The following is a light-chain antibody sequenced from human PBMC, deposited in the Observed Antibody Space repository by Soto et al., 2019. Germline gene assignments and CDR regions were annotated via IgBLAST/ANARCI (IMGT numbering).Light chain of an antibody. CDR1: SSDVGRYNL. V-gene: IGLV2-23*01. CDR3: CSYAGGTSVV. J-gene: IGLJ2*01. CDR2: EDI. Sequence: QSALTQPASVSGAPGQSITISCTGSSSDVGRYNLVSWYQQHPGKGPKLIIYEDIERPSGVSNRFSGSKSGNTASLTISGLQTEDEADYYCCSYAGGTSVVFGGGTKLPV.